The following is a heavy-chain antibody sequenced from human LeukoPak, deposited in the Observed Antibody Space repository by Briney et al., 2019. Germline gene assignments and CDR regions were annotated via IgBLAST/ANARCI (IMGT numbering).Heavy chain of an antibody. Sequence: GGSLRLSCAASGFTVSSNSMTWVRQAPGKGLEWVSILYNGGGANYADSVKGRFTISRDNSRNTLFLQMISLRDEDTAVYYCARRDTTGWFHHFDYWGQGTLVTVSS. CDR2: LYNGGGA. CDR3: ARRDTTGWFHHFDY. J-gene: IGHJ4*02. V-gene: IGHV3-53*01. CDR1: GFTVSSNS. D-gene: IGHD6-19*01.